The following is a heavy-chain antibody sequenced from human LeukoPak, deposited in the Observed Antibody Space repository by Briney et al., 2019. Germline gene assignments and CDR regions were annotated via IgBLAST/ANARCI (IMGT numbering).Heavy chain of an antibody. J-gene: IGHJ4*02. CDR2: IKQDGSEI. Sequence: GGSLRLSRAASGFTFSNYWMSWVRQAPGKELEWVANIKQDGSEIYYVDSVKGRFTISRDNAKNSLYLQMNSLRAEDTAVYYCVRDKLTGASRLDYWGRGTLLTVSS. CDR3: VRDKLTGASRLDY. D-gene: IGHD7-27*01. V-gene: IGHV3-7*03. CDR1: GFTFSNYW.